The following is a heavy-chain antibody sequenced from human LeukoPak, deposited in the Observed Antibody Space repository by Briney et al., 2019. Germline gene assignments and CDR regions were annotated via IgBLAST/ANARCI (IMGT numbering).Heavy chain of an antibody. CDR1: GFTFSSYG. CDR3: ARDRGDGYNRFDY. CDR2: IWYDGSNK. J-gene: IGHJ4*02. Sequence: GRSLRLSCAASGFTFSSYGMHWVRQAPGKGLEWVAVIWYDGSNKYYADSVKGRFTISRDNSKNTLYLQMNSLRAEDTAVYYCARDRGDGYNRFDYWGQGTLVTVSS. D-gene: IGHD5-24*01. V-gene: IGHV3-33*01.